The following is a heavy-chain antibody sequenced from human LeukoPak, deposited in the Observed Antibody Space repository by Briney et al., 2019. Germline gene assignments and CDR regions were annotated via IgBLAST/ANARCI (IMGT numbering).Heavy chain of an antibody. J-gene: IGHJ6*03. CDR3: ARGALSYFDWLSPQNSPTVSYMDV. CDR2: IYYSGGT. Sequence: SETLSLTCTVSGGSISSSNCYWGWIRQPPGKGLEWIGSIYYSGGTYYNASLKSRVTISVDTSKNQFSLKLSSVTAADTAVYYCARGALSYFDWLSPQNSPTVSYMDVLGKGTTVTVSS. D-gene: IGHD3-9*01. V-gene: IGHV4-39*07. CDR1: GGSISSSNCY.